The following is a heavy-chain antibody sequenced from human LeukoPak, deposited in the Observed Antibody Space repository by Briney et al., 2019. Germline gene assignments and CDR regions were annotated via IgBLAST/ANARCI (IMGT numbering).Heavy chain of an antibody. Sequence: GGSLRLSCAASGFTFSSYEMNWVRQAPGKGLEWVSYISSSGSTIYYADSVKGRFTISRDNAKSSLYLQMNSLRAEDTAVYYCARDPRLFASSGYIDYWGQGTLVTVSS. D-gene: IGHD3-22*01. J-gene: IGHJ4*02. CDR3: ARDPRLFASSGYIDY. V-gene: IGHV3-48*03. CDR1: GFTFSSYE. CDR2: ISSSGSTI.